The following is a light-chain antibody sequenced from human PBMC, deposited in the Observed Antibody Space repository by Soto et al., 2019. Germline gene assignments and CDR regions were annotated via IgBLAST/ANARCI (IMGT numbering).Light chain of an antibody. V-gene: IGKV3-20*01. Sequence: ENVLTQSPGTLSLSPGERATLSCRASQSVSSSYLAWYQQKPGQAPRLLIYGASSRATGIPDRFSGSGSGTDFTLTIGRLEPEDFAVYYCQQYGSSPPWTFGQGTKVDIK. J-gene: IGKJ1*01. CDR1: QSVSSSY. CDR3: QQYGSSPPWT. CDR2: GAS.